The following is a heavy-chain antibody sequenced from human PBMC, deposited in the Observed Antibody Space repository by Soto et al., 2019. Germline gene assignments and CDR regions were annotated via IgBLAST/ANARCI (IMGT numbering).Heavy chain of an antibody. CDR3: AKALRYSGYDYPRYYFDY. D-gene: IGHD5-12*01. CDR2: ISYDGSNK. Sequence: GGSLRLSCAASGFTFSSYGMHWVRQAPGKGLEWVAVISYDGSNKYYADSVKGRFTISRDNSKNTLYLQMNSLRAEDTAVYYCAKALRYSGYDYPRYYFDYWGQGTLVTVSS. V-gene: IGHV3-30*18. J-gene: IGHJ4*02. CDR1: GFTFSSYG.